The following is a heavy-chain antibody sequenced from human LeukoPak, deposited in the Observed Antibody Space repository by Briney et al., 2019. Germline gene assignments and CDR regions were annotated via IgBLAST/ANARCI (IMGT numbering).Heavy chain of an antibody. CDR3: ARVRVFAKLSVVRPREVNCFDP. Sequence: WGSLRLSCAASEFTFSSYAMHWVRQAPGKGLEWVAVILYDGSNKKYADSVKGRFTTSRDNSKNTLYLQMNNLRAEDTAVYYCARVRVFAKLSVVRPREVNCFDPWGQGTLVTVSS. CDR1: EFTFSSYA. V-gene: IGHV3-30*03. CDR2: ILYDGSNK. J-gene: IGHJ5*02. D-gene: IGHD2-21*01.